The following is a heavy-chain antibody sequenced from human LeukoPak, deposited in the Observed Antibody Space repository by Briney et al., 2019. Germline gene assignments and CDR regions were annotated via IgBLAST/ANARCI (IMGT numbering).Heavy chain of an antibody. Sequence: GGSLRLSCAASGFTVENAGIHWVRQTPGKGLEWVAVISYDGSNKYYADSVKGRFTISRDNSKNTLYLQMNSLRAEDTAVYYCAKDRYGSGSYYPDYWGQGTLVTVSS. CDR3: AKDRYGSGSYYPDY. CDR1: GFTVENAG. V-gene: IGHV3-30*18. D-gene: IGHD3-10*01. J-gene: IGHJ4*02. CDR2: ISYDGSNK.